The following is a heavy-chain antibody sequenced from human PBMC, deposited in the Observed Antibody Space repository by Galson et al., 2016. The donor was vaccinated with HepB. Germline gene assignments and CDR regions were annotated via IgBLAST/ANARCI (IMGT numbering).Heavy chain of an antibody. CDR2: IYYIGST. CDR1: GGSISSRSYY. CDR3: ARGDNWNQTPFDY. Sequence: SETLSLTCSVSGGSISSRSYYWGWIRQPPGKGLEWTGSIYYIGSTYYNPSLKSRVTISVDTSKNQFSLKMSSVTAADTAVYYCARGDNWNQTPFDYWGQGTLVTVSS. D-gene: IGHD1-20*01. J-gene: IGHJ4*02. V-gene: IGHV4-39*07.